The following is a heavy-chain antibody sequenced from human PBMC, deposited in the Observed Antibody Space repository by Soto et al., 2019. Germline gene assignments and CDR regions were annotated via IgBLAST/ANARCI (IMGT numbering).Heavy chain of an antibody. J-gene: IGHJ5*02. V-gene: IGHV3-23*01. Sequence: GGSLRLSCAASGFTFSSYAMSWVRQAPGKGLEWVSAISGSGGSTYYADSVKGRFTISRDNSKNTLYLQMNSLRAEDTAVYYCANGDYGPNWFDPWGQGTLVTVSS. D-gene: IGHD4-17*01. CDR1: GFTFSSYA. CDR3: ANGDYGPNWFDP. CDR2: ISGSGGST.